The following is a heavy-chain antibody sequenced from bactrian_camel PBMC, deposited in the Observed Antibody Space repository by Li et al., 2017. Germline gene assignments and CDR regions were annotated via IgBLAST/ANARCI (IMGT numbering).Heavy chain of an antibody. CDR2: VSTGATST. Sequence: QVQLVESGGGSVQAGGSLRLSCAALGYNCVGWFRQAPGKEREGVAAVSTGATSTYYADSVKGRFSISRDDAKNTLYLQMNRLDPDDTAIYYCAANRRDRMGWVACTTAYEYAYWGQGTQVTVS. D-gene: IGHD5*01. V-gene: IGHV3S54*01. CDR1: GYNC. CDR3: AANRRDRMGWVACTTAYEYAY. J-gene: IGHJ4*01.